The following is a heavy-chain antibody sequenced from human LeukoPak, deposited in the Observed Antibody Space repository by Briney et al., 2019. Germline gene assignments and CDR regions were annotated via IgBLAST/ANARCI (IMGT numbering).Heavy chain of an antibody. CDR1: GYTFTSYY. Sequence: ASVKVSCKASGYTFTSYYMHWLRQAPGQGLEWMGIIDPNDGSTNYPQKFQGRVTMTRDTSTSTVYMELSSLRSDDTAVYYCARGGVGKQQLGLFDYWGQGTLVTVSS. CDR3: ARGGVGKQQLGLFDY. J-gene: IGHJ4*02. V-gene: IGHV1-46*01. CDR2: IDPNDGST. D-gene: IGHD6-13*01.